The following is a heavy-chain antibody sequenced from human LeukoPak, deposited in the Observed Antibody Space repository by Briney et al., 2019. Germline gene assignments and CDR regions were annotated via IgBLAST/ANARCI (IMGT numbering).Heavy chain of an antibody. J-gene: IGHJ4*02. CDR1: GFTFSGSA. Sequence: PGGSLRLSCAASGFTFSGSAMHWVRQASGKGLEWVGRIRSKANSYATAYAASVKGRFTISRDDSKNTAYLQMNSLRAEDTAVYYCAKAPYRTTVTNTFDYWGQGTLVTVSS. D-gene: IGHD4-17*01. CDR2: IRSKANSYAT. V-gene: IGHV3-73*01. CDR3: AKAPYRTTVTNTFDY.